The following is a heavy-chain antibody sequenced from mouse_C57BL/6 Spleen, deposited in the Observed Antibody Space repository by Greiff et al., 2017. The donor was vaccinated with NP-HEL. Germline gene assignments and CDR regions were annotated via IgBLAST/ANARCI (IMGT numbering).Heavy chain of an antibody. CDR1: GYTFTSYG. V-gene: IGHV1-81*01. Sequence: LQESGAELARPGASVKLSCKASGYTFTSYGISWVKQRTGQGLEWIGEIYPRSGNTYYNEKFKGKATLTADKSSSTAYMELRSLTSEDSVVYFCARSRDGSSPYYFDYWGQGTTLTVSS. CDR2: IYPRSGNT. J-gene: IGHJ2*01. CDR3: ARSRDGSSPYYFDY. D-gene: IGHD1-1*01.